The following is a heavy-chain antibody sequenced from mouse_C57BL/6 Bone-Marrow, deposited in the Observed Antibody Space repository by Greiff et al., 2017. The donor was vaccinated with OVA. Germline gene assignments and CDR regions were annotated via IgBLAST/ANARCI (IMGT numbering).Heavy chain of an antibody. J-gene: IGHJ1*03. D-gene: IGHD1-1*01. CDR3: TTDYYGSIYWYFDV. V-gene: IGHV14-4*01. Sequence: VQLQQSGAELVRPGASVKLSCTASGFNIQDDYMHWVKQRPEQGLEWIGWIDPENGDTEYASKFQGKATITADTSSNTAYLQLSSLTSEDTAVYYCTTDYYGSIYWYFDVWGTGTTVTVSS. CDR1: GFNIQDDY. CDR2: IDPENGDT.